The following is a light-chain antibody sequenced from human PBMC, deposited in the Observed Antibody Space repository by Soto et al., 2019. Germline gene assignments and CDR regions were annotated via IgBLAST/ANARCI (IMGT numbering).Light chain of an antibody. J-gene: IGKJ1*01. CDR1: QTISSW. Sequence: DIQMTQSPSTLSASVGDRVTITCRASQTISSWLAWYQQKPGKASKLLIYKASSLESGVSSRFSGSGSGTEFTLTISSLQSDDFATYYCQQYNSYPWTFGQGTRVEIK. CDR2: KAS. V-gene: IGKV1-5*03. CDR3: QQYNSYPWT.